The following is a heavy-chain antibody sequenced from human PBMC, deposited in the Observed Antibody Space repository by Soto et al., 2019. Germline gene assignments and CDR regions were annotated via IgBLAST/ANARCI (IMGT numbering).Heavy chain of an antibody. D-gene: IGHD3-3*01. V-gene: IGHV1-46*01. Sequence: QVQLVQSGAEVKRPGASVKVSCKAPGDTFTSYYLNWVRQAPGQGLEWMGVINPHGGSTKYAQKFQGRSTMTRYTSRSTAYMQLSSLRSDDTAIYYCARSSGGNFGIIIEGSNWFDPWGQGTLVTVSS. CDR1: GDTFTSYY. CDR3: ARSSGGNFGIIIEGSNWFDP. CDR2: INPHGGST. J-gene: IGHJ5*02.